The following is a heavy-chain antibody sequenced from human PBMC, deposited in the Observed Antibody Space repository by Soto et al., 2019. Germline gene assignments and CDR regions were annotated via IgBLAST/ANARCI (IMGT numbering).Heavy chain of an antibody. CDR3: ARGPGASDYYFDY. V-gene: IGHV4-59*02. D-gene: IGHD3-10*01. J-gene: IGHJ4*02. CDR1: GGSVSSYW. Sequence: PSETLSLTCSVSGGSVSSYWWSWIRQPPGKGLEWIGYIYYTGSTNYSPSLKGRVTISLDASKSQFSLKLTSVTAADTAVYYCARGPGASDYYFDYWGPGTLVTAST. CDR2: IYYTGST.